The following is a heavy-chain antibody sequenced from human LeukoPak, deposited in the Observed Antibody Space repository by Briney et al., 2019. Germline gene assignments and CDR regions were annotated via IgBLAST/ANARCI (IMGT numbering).Heavy chain of an antibody. J-gene: IGHJ4*02. D-gene: IGHD3-10*02. CDR3: ARRRTMFGYFAGEFDY. CDR1: GGSXSSSXXD. CDR2: IYYSGSV. V-gene: IGHV4-39*01. Sequence: TXSGGSXSSSXXDWGGIRQPRXXXXXWIGSIYYSGSVNNNPSVKRRFTITVDTAKNQFSLKLNSVTAADTAVYYCARRRTMFGYFAGEFDYWGQGTLVTVSS.